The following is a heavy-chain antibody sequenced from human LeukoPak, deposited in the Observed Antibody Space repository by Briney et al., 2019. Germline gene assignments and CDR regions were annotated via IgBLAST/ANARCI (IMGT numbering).Heavy chain of an antibody. CDR2: IIPIFGTA. CDR1: GGTFSSYA. D-gene: IGHD3-22*01. CDR3: ARAPNSGFPIMGHAFDI. J-gene: IGHJ3*02. Sequence: SVTVSCTASGGTFSSYAISWVRQAPGQGLEWMGGIIPIFGTANYAQEFQGRVTITADESTSTAYMELSSLRSEDTAVYYCARAPNSGFPIMGHAFDIWGQGTMVTVSS. V-gene: IGHV1-69*13.